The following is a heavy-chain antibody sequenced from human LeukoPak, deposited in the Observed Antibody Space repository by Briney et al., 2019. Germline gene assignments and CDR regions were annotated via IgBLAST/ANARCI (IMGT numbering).Heavy chain of an antibody. CDR2: IKQDGSEK. Sequence: QPGGSLRLSCAASGFTFSSYWMSWVRQAPGKGLEWVANIKQDGSEKYYVDSVKGRFTISRDNAKNSLYLQMNSLRAEDTAVYYCARAQGSRGYCSSTSCYRASYYFDYWGQGTLVTVSS. D-gene: IGHD2-2*01. CDR1: GFTFSSYW. V-gene: IGHV3-7*01. CDR3: ARAQGSRGYCSSTSCYRASYYFDY. J-gene: IGHJ4*02.